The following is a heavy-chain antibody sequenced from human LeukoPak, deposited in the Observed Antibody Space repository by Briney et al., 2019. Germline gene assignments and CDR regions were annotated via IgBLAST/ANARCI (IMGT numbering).Heavy chain of an antibody. Sequence: GGPLRLSCSASGFTFSSYAMHWVRQAPGKGLEYVSAISSNGGSTYYADSVKGRFTISRDNSKNTLYLQMSSLRAEDTAVYYCVKYIVATLSYWGQGTLVTVSS. CDR3: VKYIVATLSY. V-gene: IGHV3-64D*06. CDR1: GFTFSSYA. D-gene: IGHD5-12*01. CDR2: ISSNGGST. J-gene: IGHJ4*02.